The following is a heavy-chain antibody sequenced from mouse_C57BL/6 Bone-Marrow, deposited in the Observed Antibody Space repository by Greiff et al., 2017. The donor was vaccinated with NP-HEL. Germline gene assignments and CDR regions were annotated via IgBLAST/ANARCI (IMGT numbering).Heavy chain of an antibody. CDR3: ARWFAY. CDR2: ISSGGSYT. Sequence: EVKLVESGGDLVKPGGSLKLSCAASGFTFSSYGMSWVRQTPDKRLEWVATISSGGSYTYYPDSVKGRFTISRDNAKNTLYLQMSSLKSEDTAMYYCARWFAYWGQETLVTVSA. CDR1: GFTFSSYG. J-gene: IGHJ3*01. V-gene: IGHV5-6*01.